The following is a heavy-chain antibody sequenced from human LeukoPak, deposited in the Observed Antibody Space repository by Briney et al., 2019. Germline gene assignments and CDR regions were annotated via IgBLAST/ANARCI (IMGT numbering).Heavy chain of an antibody. Sequence: GGSLRLSCVASGFIFDDSLMHWVRQAPGKGLEWISLISRDGSTPYYADSVKGRFTISRDNSKNSLFLQMNSLTPEDTAVYYCARDIRGNYFDSWRQGTLVTVSS. CDR2: ISRDGSTP. CDR3: ARDIRGNYFDS. V-gene: IGHV3-43*01. CDR1: GFIFDDSL. D-gene: IGHD3-16*01. J-gene: IGHJ4*02.